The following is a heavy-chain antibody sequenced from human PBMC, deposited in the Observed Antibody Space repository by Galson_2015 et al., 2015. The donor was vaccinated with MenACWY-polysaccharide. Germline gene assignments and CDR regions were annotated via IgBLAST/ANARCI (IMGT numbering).Heavy chain of an antibody. D-gene: IGHD5-24*01. CDR2: INCDGSGT. V-gene: IGHV3-74*01. J-gene: IGHJ4*02. CDR1: GFLFRTYW. CDR3: ANWRWLPH. Sequence: SMQLTRRASGFLFRTYWMHWARHAPGKGLDWVSRINCDGSGTDYAYPVRRRFTISRDHAKNTLYLQMNSLRAEDTAVYYCANWRWLPHWGQGTLVTVSS.